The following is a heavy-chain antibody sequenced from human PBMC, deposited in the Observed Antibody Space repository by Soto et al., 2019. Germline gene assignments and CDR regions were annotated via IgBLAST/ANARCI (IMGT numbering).Heavy chain of an antibody. Sequence: SETLSLTCTVSGGSISSSSYYWGWIRQPPGKGLEWIGHISYSGSTNYKPSLKSRVTISVDTSKKQFSLKLTSVTAADTAVYYCARGRDGYNYPNFDYWGQGTLVTVSS. D-gene: IGHD5-12*01. V-gene: IGHV4-61*05. CDR1: GGSISSSSYY. CDR2: ISYSGST. J-gene: IGHJ4*02. CDR3: ARGRDGYNYPNFDY.